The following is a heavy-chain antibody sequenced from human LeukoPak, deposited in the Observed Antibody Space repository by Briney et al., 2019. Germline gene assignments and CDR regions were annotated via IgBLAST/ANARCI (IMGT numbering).Heavy chain of an antibody. J-gene: IGHJ4*02. CDR3: ARRTIFGVVTFDY. V-gene: IGHV1-18*01. Sequence: ASVKVSCKASGYTFTSYGISWVRQAPGQGLEWMGWISGYTGNTNYAHKLKGRVTMTTDTSTSTAYMELMSLRSDDTAVYYCARRTIFGVVTFDYWGQGTLVTVPS. CDR1: GYTFTSYG. D-gene: IGHD3-3*01. CDR2: ISGYTGNT.